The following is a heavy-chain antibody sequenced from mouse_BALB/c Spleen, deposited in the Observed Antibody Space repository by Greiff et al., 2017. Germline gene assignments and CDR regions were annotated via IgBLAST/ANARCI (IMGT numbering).Heavy chain of an antibody. CDR1: GYAFSSYW. V-gene: IGHV14-1*02. D-gene: IGHD2-10*02. CDR3: ARKYGNYDAMDY. CDR2: IDPANGNT. J-gene: IGHJ4*01. Sequence: VQLQQSGAELVRPGSSVKISCKASGYAFSSYWMNWVKQRPGQGLEWIGRIDPANGNTKYDPKFQGKATITADTSSNTAYLQLSSLTSEDTAVYYCARKYGNYDAMDYWGQGTSVTVSS.